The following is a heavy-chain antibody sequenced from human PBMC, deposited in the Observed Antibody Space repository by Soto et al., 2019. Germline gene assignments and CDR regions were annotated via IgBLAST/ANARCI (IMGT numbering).Heavy chain of an antibody. V-gene: IGHV4-34*01. Sequence: PSETLSLTCALYGGSFSGYYWSWIRQPPGKGLEWIGEINHSGSTNYNPSLKSRVTISVDTSKNQFSLKLSSVTAADTAVYYCARTRFLQTVTTAYYYYYYVDVWGKGTTVTVSS. J-gene: IGHJ6*03. CDR3: ARTRFLQTVTTAYYYYYYVDV. CDR1: GGSFSGYY. D-gene: IGHD4-17*01. CDR2: INHSGST.